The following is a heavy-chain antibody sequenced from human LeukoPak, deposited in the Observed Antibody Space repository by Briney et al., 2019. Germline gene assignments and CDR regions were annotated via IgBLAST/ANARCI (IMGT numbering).Heavy chain of an antibody. Sequence: ASVKVSCKASGYTFTGYYMHWVRQAPGQGLELMGWINPNSGGAKYAQKYQGRVTMTRDTSIGTAYMELSRLRSDDTAVYYCARACYYGSGSYYNVGGEFDYWGQGTLVTVSS. V-gene: IGHV1-2*02. J-gene: IGHJ4*02. D-gene: IGHD3-10*01. CDR3: ARACYYGSGSYYNVGGEFDY. CDR1: GYTFTGYY. CDR2: INPNSGGA.